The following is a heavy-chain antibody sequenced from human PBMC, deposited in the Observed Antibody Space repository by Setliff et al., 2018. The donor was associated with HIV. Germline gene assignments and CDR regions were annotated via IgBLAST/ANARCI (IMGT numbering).Heavy chain of an antibody. J-gene: IGHJ4*02. V-gene: IGHV4-39*01. CDR1: GGSISSSTYY. CDR3: ARHSPSDY. Sequence: PSETLSLTCTVSGGSISSSTYYWGWIRQPPGKGLEWIGTIYYSGSTYYNPSLKSRLTISVDTSKNQFSLKLSSVTAADTAVYYCARHSPSDYWGQGALVTVSS. CDR2: IYYSGST.